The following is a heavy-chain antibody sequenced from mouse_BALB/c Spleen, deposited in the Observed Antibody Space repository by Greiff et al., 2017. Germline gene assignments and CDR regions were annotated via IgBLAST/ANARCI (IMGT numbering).Heavy chain of an antibody. CDR2: INSNGGST. CDR3: ARDGGLRRGYFDY. J-gene: IGHJ2*01. Sequence: EVKLMESGGGLVQPGGSLKLSCAASGFTFSSYGMSWVRQTPDKRLELVATINSNGGSTYYPDGVKGRFTISRDNAKNTLYLQMSSLKSEDTAMYYCARDGGLRRGYFDYWGQGTTLTVSS. D-gene: IGHD2-4*01. V-gene: IGHV5-6-3*01. CDR1: GFTFSSYG.